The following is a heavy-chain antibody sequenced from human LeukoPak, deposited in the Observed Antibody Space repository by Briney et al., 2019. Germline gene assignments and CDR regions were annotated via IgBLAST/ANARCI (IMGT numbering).Heavy chain of an antibody. CDR3: AREAQWEPTYWFDP. V-gene: IGHV4-30-4*08. D-gene: IGHD1-26*01. Sequence: SETLSLTCTVSGGSISSGDYYWSWIRQPPGKGLEWIGYIYYSGSTYYNPSLKSRVTISVDTSKNQFSLELSSVTAADTAVYYCAREAQWEPTYWFDPWGQGTLVTVSS. J-gene: IGHJ5*02. CDR1: GGSISSGDYY. CDR2: IYYSGST.